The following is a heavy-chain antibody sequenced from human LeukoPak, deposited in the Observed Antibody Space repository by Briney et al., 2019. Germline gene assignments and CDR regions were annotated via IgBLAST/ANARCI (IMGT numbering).Heavy chain of an antibody. Sequence: SETLSLTCTVSGGSISSSSYYWGWIRQPPGKGLEWIGSIYYSGSTYYNPSLKSRVTISVDTSKNQFSLKLSSVTAADTAVYYCARDNRVATTYWGQGTLVTVSS. CDR2: IYYSGST. CDR3: ARDNRVATTY. CDR1: GGSISSSSYY. V-gene: IGHV4-39*07. J-gene: IGHJ4*02. D-gene: IGHD5-12*01.